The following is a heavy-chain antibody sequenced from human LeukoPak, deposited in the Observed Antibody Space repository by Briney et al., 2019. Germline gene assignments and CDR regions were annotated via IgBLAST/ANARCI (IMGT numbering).Heavy chain of an antibody. V-gene: IGHV4-59*08. CDR2: IYNSGST. CDR3: ARRFDTSGWVDY. CDR1: GGSISGYY. Sequence: PSETLSLTCTVSGGSISGYYWSWIRQPPGKGLEWIGYIYNSGSTNYNPSLKSRVTISVDTSENRFSLRLSSVTAADTAVYYCARRFDTSGWVDYWGQGTLVTVSS. D-gene: IGHD6-19*01. J-gene: IGHJ4*02.